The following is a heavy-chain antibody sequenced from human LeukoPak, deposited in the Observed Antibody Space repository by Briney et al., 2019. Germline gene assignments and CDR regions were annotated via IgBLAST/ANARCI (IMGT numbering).Heavy chain of an antibody. CDR2: VSGSGGST. V-gene: IGHV3-23*01. CDR3: AKDRGYCSSNSCYTGHDYGMDV. Sequence: PGGSLRLSCAASGFTFSSYAMSWVRQAPGKGLGWVSAVSGSGGSTYYADSVKGRFTISRDNSKNTLYLQMNSLRAEDTAVYYCAKDRGYCSSNSCYTGHDYGMDVWGQETTVTVSS. D-gene: IGHD2-2*02. CDR1: GFTFSSYA. J-gene: IGHJ6*02.